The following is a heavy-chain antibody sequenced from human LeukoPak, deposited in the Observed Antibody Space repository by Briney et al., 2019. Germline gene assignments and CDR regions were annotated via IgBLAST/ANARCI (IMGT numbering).Heavy chain of an antibody. D-gene: IGHD3-10*01. V-gene: IGHV3-23*01. Sequence: GGSLRLSCAASGFTFSSYAMSWVRQAPGKGLEWVSAISGSGGSTYYADSVKGRFTISRDNSKNTLYLQMNSLRAEDTAVYCCAKDPSGSGSFDYWGQGTLVTVSS. J-gene: IGHJ4*02. CDR2: ISGSGGST. CDR1: GFTFSSYA. CDR3: AKDPSGSGSFDY.